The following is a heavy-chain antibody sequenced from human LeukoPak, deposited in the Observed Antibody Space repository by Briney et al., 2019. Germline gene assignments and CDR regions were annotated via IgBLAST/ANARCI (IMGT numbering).Heavy chain of an antibody. CDR1: GVSISSYY. D-gene: IGHD6-19*01. CDR2: IYYSGST. Sequence: PSETLSLTCTVSGVSISSYYWSWIRQPPGKGLEWTAYIYYSGSTNYNPSLKSRVTISVDTSKNQFSLKLSSVTAADTAVYYCATSYSSGWYSFDYWGQGTLVTVPS. V-gene: IGHV4-59*01. J-gene: IGHJ4*02. CDR3: ATSYSSGWYSFDY.